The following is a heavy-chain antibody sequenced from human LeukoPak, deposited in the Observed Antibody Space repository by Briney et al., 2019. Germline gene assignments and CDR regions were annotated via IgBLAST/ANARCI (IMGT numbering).Heavy chain of an antibody. CDR2: IIPIFGTA. V-gene: IGHV1-69*05. Sequence: SEKVSCKASGGTFNSYAISWVRQAPGQGLEWMGGIIPIFGTANYPQRVQGRVTITTDESTSTAYTELSSLRSKDTAVYFWASYPWITRGSRGWYFDLWGRGNLVTASS. CDR1: GGTFNSYA. J-gene: IGHJ2*01. D-gene: IGHD5-12*01. CDR3: ASYPWITRGSRGWYFDL.